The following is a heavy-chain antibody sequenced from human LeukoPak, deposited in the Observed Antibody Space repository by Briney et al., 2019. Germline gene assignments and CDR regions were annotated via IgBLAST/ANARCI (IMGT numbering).Heavy chain of an antibody. CDR3: TRLIGNYHY. D-gene: IGHD1-7*01. V-gene: IGHV3-73*01. CDR2: IRSKANNYAT. J-gene: IGHJ4*02. CDR1: GFTFRNYW. Sequence: PGGSLRLSCTASGFTFRNYWMSWVRQAPGKGLEWVGRIRSKANNYATAYAESVKGRFTISRDDSKNTAYLQMNSLKIEDTAVYYCTRLIGNYHYWGQGTLVTVSS.